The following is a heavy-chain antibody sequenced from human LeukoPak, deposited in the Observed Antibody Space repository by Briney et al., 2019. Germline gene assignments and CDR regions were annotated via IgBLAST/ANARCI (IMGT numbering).Heavy chain of an antibody. V-gene: IGHV4-59*01. J-gene: IGHJ4*02. CDR2: ISNSGST. Sequence: MASETLSLTCTVSGRSISSYYWSWIRQPPGKGLEWIGYISNSGSTNYNPSLKSRVTISVDTSKNQFSLKLSSVTAADTAVYYCARYYYESSGYWVFDYWGQGTLVTVSS. D-gene: IGHD3-22*01. CDR3: ARYYYESSGYWVFDY. CDR1: GRSISSYY.